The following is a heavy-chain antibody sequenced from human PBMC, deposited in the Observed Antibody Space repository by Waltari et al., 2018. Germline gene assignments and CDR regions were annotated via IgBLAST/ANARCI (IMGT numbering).Heavy chain of an antibody. J-gene: IGHJ3*02. Sequence: EVQLVESVGGLVKPGGSLRLSCAASGFSFSTYTLNWVRQAPGKGLEWVSSISTTGNYMYYGDSVKGRFTISRDSARNSLYLQMHSLRAEDTAIYYCARNIYIYNFDAFDIWGQGTMVTVSS. D-gene: IGHD1-1*01. V-gene: IGHV3-21*02. CDR1: GFSFSTYT. CDR2: ISTTGNYM. CDR3: ARNIYIYNFDAFDI.